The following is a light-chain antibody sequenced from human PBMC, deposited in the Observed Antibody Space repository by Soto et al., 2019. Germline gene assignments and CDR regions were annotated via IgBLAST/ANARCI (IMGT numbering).Light chain of an antibody. Sequence: EIVLTQSPGTLSLSPGERATLSCRASQGISSSYLAWYQQRPGQAPRLLISGASYRATGIPDRFSGSGSGTDFTLTISRLEPEDFAVYYCQQYSSSPPEFTFGPGTKVDSK. CDR2: GAS. V-gene: IGKV3-20*01. J-gene: IGKJ3*01. CDR3: QQYSSSPPEFT. CDR1: QGISSSY.